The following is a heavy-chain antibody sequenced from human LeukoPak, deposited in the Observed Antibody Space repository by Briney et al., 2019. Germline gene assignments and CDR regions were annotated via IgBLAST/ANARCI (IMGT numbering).Heavy chain of an antibody. J-gene: IGHJ3*02. CDR3: ARILRGPLDAFDI. CDR1: GFSLSTSGMC. V-gene: IGHV2-70*11. CDR2: IDWDDDT. Sequence: SGPALVKPTQTLTLTCNFSGFSLSTSGMCVSWIRQPPGKALEWLARIDWDDDTYYSTSLKTRLTISKDTSKNQVVLTMANMDPVGTATYYCARILRGPLDAFDIWGQGTMVTVSS.